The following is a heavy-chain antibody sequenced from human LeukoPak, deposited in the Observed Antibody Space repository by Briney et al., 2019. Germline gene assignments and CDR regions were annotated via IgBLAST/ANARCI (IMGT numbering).Heavy chain of an antibody. J-gene: IGHJ6*03. V-gene: IGHV4-30-2*01. CDR1: GGSISSGGYY. CDR2: IYHSGST. CDR3: ARDKNPLAYCGGDCYSVYYYYYMDV. D-gene: IGHD2-21*01. Sequence: PSETLSLTCTVSGGSISSGGYYWSWIRQPPGKGLEWIGYIYHSGSTNYNPSLKSRVTISVDKSKNQFSLKLSSVTAADTAVYYCARDKNPLAYCGGDCYSVYYYYYMDVWGKGTTVTVSS.